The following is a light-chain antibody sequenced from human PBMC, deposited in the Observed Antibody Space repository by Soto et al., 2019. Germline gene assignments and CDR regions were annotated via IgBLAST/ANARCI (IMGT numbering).Light chain of an antibody. CDR3: HQSYNTPLT. V-gene: IGKV1-39*01. CDR2: DAS. Sequence: DIELTQSPSSLAASLGDRVTITCRASQTIGTYVNWYRQKSGAAPELLIYDASTLQSGVPSRFRGGASGTDFTLTISSLQLDDFATYYCHQSYNTPLTFGQGTKVDIK. CDR1: QTIGTY. J-gene: IGKJ1*01.